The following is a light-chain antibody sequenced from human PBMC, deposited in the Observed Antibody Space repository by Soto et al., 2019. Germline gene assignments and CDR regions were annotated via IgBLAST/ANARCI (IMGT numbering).Light chain of an antibody. V-gene: IGKV1-39*01. CDR1: QTISTY. CDR2: GAS. J-gene: IGKJ2*01. CDR3: QQSYSIPLYT. Sequence: DIQMTQSPSSLSASVGDRVTITCRASQTISTYLNWYQQKPGKGPKLLIYGASSLQSGVPSRFRGSGSGTHFTLTISSLQPEDFATYFCQQSYSIPLYTFGQGTKLEI.